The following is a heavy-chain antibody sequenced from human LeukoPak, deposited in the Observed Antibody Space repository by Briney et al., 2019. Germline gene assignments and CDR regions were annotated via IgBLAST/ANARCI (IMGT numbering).Heavy chain of an antibody. CDR3: ARTVDGYNLYYYYGMDV. CDR2: IYYSGST. Sequence: SYYWSWIRPPPGKGLEWIGYIYYSGSTNYNPSLKSRVTISVDTSKNQFSLKLSSVTAADTAVYYCARTVDGYNLYYYYGMDVWGQGTTVTVSS. D-gene: IGHD5-12*01. CDR1: SYY. J-gene: IGHJ6*02. V-gene: IGHV4-59*01.